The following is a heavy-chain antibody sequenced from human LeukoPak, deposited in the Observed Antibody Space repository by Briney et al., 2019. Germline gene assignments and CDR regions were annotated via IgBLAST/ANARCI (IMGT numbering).Heavy chain of an antibody. D-gene: IGHD3-22*01. Sequence: ASVKVSCKASGYTFTSYYMHWVRQAPGQGLEWMGIINPSGGSTSYAQKFQGRVTITADESTSTAYMELSSLRSEDTAVYYCARDTSGYLLGDGMDVWGQGTTVTVSS. CDR2: INPSGGST. CDR3: ARDTSGYLLGDGMDV. J-gene: IGHJ6*02. CDR1: GYTFTSYY. V-gene: IGHV1-46*01.